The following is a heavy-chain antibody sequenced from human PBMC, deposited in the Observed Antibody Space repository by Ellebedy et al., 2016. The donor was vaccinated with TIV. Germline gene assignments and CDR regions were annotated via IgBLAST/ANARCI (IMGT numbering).Heavy chain of an antibody. CDR2: ISGSGGST. Sequence: GGSLRLXXAASGFTFSSYAMSWVRQAPGKGLEWVSAISGSGGSTYYADSVKGRFTISRDNAKNSLYLQMNSLRAEDTAVYYCARAGGADAFDIWGQGTMVTVSS. D-gene: IGHD3-16*01. J-gene: IGHJ3*02. CDR1: GFTFSSYA. CDR3: ARAGGADAFDI. V-gene: IGHV3-23*01.